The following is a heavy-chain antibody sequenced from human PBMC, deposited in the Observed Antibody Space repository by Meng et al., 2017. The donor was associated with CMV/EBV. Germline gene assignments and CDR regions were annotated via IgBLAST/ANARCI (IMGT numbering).Heavy chain of an antibody. CDR3: ARGDYYDSSGYYGYYYGMDV. J-gene: IGHJ6*02. D-gene: IGHD3-22*01. V-gene: IGHV3-48*03. CDR2: ISSSSSTI. Sequence: GGSLRLSCAASGFTFSSYEMNWVRQVPGKGLEWVSYISSSSSTIYYADSVKGRFTISRDNAKNSLYLQMNSLRAEDTAVYYCARGDYYDSSGYYGYYYGMDVWGQGTTVTVSS. CDR1: GFTFSSYE.